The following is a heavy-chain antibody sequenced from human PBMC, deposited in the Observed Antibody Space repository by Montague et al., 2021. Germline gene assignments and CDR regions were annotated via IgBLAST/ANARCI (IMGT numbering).Heavy chain of an antibody. J-gene: IGHJ3*02. Sequence: SETLSLTCTVSGGSISSTSYYWGWIRQPPGTGLEWIGSIYYSGSTYYNPSLKSRVTVSADTSKNQFSLRLRSVTAADTAVYYCARRRGFVVVTEHDAFDIGGQGTRVTVSS. D-gene: IGHD2-21*02. V-gene: IGHV4-39*01. CDR3: ARRRGFVVVTEHDAFDI. CDR2: IYYSGST. CDR1: GGSISSTSYY.